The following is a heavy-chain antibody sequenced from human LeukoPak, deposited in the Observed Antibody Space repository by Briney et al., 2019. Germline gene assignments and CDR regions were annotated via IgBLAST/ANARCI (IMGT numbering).Heavy chain of an antibody. CDR3: ARGHTGARVYFDL. CDR2: INHTGST. V-gene: IGHV4-39*07. J-gene: IGHJ2*01. D-gene: IGHD7-27*01. CDR1: GGSISSGDYY. Sequence: PSETLSLTCTVSGGSISSGDYYWSWIRQPPGKGLEWIGEINHTGSTNYNPSLKSRVTISIRTSKNQFSLRLSSVTAADTALYFCARGHTGARVYFDLWGRGTLVTVSS.